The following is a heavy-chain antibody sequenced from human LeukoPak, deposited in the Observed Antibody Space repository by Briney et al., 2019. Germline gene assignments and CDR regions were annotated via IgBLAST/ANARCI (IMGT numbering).Heavy chain of an antibody. Sequence: GGSLRLSCAASGFTFNSYDMNWVRQAPGKGLEWVAFIRYDGSNKYYADSVKGRFIISRDNSKNTLYLQMNSLRAEDTALYYCAKRIEMATKISGALDVWGQGTMVTVSS. CDR2: IRYDGSNK. D-gene: IGHD5-24*01. V-gene: IGHV3-30*02. J-gene: IGHJ3*01. CDR1: GFTFNSYD. CDR3: AKRIEMATKISGALDV.